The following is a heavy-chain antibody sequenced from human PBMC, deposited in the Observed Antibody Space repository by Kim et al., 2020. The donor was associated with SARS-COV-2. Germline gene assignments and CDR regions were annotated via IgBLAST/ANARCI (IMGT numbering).Heavy chain of an antibody. V-gene: IGHV4-39*01. CDR1: GGSISSSSYY. J-gene: IGHJ5*01. CDR2: IYYSGST. Sequence: SETLSLTCTVSGGSISSSSYYWGWIRKPPGKGLECIGRIYYSGSTYYNSSLKSRDTMSVDTSKNQFSLKLSSVTAADTAVNYSARQERQWLVLDPYWFDPWGQGTLVTVAS. D-gene: IGHD6-19*01. CDR3: ARQERQWLVLDPYWFDP.